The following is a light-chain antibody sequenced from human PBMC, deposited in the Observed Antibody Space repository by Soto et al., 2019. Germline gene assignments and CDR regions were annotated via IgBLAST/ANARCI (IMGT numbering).Light chain of an antibody. Sequence: DIQMTQSPSTLSASVGDRVTITCRASQSVSSWSAWYQQKPGKAPKLLIYKASSLESGVPSRFSGSESGTEFTLTISSLQPDDFATYYCQQYSGYSLTFGGGTKVEIK. CDR1: QSVSSW. CDR2: KAS. CDR3: QQYSGYSLT. J-gene: IGKJ4*01. V-gene: IGKV1-5*03.